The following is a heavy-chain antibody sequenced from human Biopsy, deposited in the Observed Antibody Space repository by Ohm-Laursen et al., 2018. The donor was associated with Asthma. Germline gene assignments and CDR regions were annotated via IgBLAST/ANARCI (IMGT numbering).Heavy chain of an antibody. CDR1: GGTFNTYV. Sequence: SSVKVSCKSLGGTFNTYVIGWVRQAPGQGLEWMGGINSVFGTTTYPQKFQDRVTITADDSTSTVYMELSSVRSEDTAVYYCARKAGSCISRTCYSLDFWGQGTLVTVSS. D-gene: IGHD2-2*01. V-gene: IGHV1-69*01. J-gene: IGHJ4*02. CDR2: INSVFGTT. CDR3: ARKAGSCISRTCYSLDF.